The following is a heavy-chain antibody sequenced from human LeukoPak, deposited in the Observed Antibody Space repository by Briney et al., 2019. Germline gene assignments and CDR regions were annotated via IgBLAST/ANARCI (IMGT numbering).Heavy chain of an antibody. CDR3: ARIGGVINNWFDP. V-gene: IGHV4-31*03. J-gene: IGHJ5*02. D-gene: IGHD3-16*02. Sequence: SQTLSLTCTVSGGSISSGGYYWSWIRQHPGKGLEWIGYIYYSRSTYYNPSLKSRVTISVDTSKNQFSLKLSSVTAADTAVYYCARIGGVINNWFDPWGQGTLVTVSS. CDR1: GGSISSGGYY. CDR2: IYYSRST.